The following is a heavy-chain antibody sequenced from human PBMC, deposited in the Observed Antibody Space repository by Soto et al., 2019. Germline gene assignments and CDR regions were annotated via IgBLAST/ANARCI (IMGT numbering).Heavy chain of an antibody. V-gene: IGHV1-3*01. CDR3: ARGGHSYGRTGDY. D-gene: IGHD5-18*01. J-gene: IGHJ4*02. CDR2: INAGNGNT. CDR1: GYTFTGYY. Sequence: ASVKVSCKASGYTFTGYYIHWVRQAPGQGLERMGCINAGNGNTKYSQKFQGRVTITRDTSASTAYMELSSLRSEDTAVYYCARGGHSYGRTGDYWGQGTLVTVSS.